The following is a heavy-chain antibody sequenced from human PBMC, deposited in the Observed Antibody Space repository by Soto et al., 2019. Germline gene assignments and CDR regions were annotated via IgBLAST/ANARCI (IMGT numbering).Heavy chain of an antibody. Sequence: ASVKVSCKASGYTFTIYGISWVRQAPVQWLDWMGCISAYNGNTNYAQKLQGRVTMTTDTSTSTAYMELRSLRSDDTAVYYCARDREGMDVWGQGTTVTVSS. CDR2: ISAYNGNT. CDR1: GYTFTIYG. CDR3: ARDREGMDV. J-gene: IGHJ6*02. V-gene: IGHV1-18*01. D-gene: IGHD3-10*01.